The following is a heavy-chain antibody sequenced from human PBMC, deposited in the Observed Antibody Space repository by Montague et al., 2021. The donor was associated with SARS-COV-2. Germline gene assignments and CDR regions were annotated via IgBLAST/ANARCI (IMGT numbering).Heavy chain of an antibody. V-gene: IGHV3-23*01. J-gene: IGHJ4*02. CDR2: ISIYGTKT. CDR3: AKEEVPNDY. Sequence: SLRLSYAVSGFTFSDSAMSWVRQTPGKGLEYDSGISIYGTKTYYADSVKGRFTISRDNSRNTVYLQMNSLRAEDTATYYCAKEEVPNDYWGRGTLVTVSS. CDR1: GFTFSDSA.